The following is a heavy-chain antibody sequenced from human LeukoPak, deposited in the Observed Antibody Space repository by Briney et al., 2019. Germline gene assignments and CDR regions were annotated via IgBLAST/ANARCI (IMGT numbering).Heavy chain of an antibody. CDR2: INWNGGST. J-gene: IGHJ3*02. CDR3: ARARDDSSGYYSVNAFDI. D-gene: IGHD3-22*01. CDR1: GFTFDDYG. Sequence: SGGSLRLSCAASGFTFDDYGVSWVRQAPGKGLEWVSGINWNGGSTGYADSVKGRFTISRDNAKNSLYLQMNSLRAEDTALYYCARARDDSSGYYSVNAFDIWGQGTMVTVSS. V-gene: IGHV3-20*04.